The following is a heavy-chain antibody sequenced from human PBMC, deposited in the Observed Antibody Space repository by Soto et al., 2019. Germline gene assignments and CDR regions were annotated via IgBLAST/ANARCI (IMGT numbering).Heavy chain of an antibody. CDR3: ARGLRVTTTVPFDY. CDR1: GGSFSGYY. CDR2: INHSGST. Sequence: PSETLSLTCAVYGGSFSGYYWSWIRQPPGKGLEWIGEINHSGSTNYNPSPKSRVTISVDTSKNQFSLKLSSVTAADTAVYYCARGLRVTTTVPFDYWGQGTLVTVSS. J-gene: IGHJ4*02. V-gene: IGHV4-34*01. D-gene: IGHD4-17*01.